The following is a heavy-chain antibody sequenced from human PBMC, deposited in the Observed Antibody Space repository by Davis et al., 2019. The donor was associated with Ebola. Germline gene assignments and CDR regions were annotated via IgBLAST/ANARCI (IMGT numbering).Heavy chain of an antibody. CDR2: ISGSGGST. V-gene: IGHV3-23*01. CDR1: GFISSSYW. Sequence: GGSLRLSCAASGFISSSYWMSWVRQAPGKGLEWVSAISGSGGSTYYADSVKGRFTISRDNSKNTLYLQMNSLRAEDTAVYYCARLVTVTTIGSAFDYWDQGTLVTVSS. CDR3: ARLVTVTTIGSAFDY. J-gene: IGHJ4*02. D-gene: IGHD4-17*01.